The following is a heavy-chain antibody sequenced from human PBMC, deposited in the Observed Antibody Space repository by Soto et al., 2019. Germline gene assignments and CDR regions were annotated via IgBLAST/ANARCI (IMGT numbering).Heavy chain of an antibody. CDR3: AKDDGSIAAASLDY. CDR1: GFTFSSYG. Sequence: GGSLRLSCAASGFTFSSYGMHWVRQAPGKGLEWVAVISYDGSNKYYADSVKGRFTISRDNSKNTLYLQMNSLRAEDTAVYYCAKDDGSIAAASLDYWGQGTLVTVSS. CDR2: ISYDGSNK. D-gene: IGHD6-13*01. J-gene: IGHJ4*02. V-gene: IGHV3-30*18.